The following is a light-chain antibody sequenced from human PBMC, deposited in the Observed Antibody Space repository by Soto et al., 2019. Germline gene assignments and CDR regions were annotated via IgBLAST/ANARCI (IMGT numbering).Light chain of an antibody. Sequence: DIQLTQSPSFLSASVGDRVTITCRASQDISSHLAWYQQKPGKAPKLLIYAASTLQSGVPSGFGGSGSGTEFTLTITSLQPEDFPTYYCQQVKTYQLTFDGGTKVEIK. CDR3: QQVKTYQLT. J-gene: IGKJ4*01. CDR1: QDISSH. CDR2: AAS. V-gene: IGKV1-9*01.